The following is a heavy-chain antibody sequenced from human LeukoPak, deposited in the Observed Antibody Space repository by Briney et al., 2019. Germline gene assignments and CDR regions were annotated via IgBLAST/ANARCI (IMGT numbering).Heavy chain of an antibody. D-gene: IGHD5-24*01. J-gene: IGHJ5*01. Sequence: NPSETLSLTCSVSGDPISRSSYYWGWIRQPPGEGLEWTGTIYYDGSTYHNPSLKSRVTISVDASKNQFSLKIRSVTAADTAVYDCTRDREIEWFYLWGQGTLVTVSS. CDR2: IYYDGST. CDR1: GDPISRSSYY. CDR3: TRDREIEWFYL. V-gene: IGHV4-39*07.